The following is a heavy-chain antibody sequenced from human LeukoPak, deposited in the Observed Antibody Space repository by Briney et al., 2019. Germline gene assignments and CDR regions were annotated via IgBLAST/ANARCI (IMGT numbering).Heavy chain of an antibody. Sequence: GGSLRLSCAASGFTFNNYAMTWVRQAPGRGLEWVSTISNSGGSTYYADSVKGRFTISRDNSKNTLYLQMNSLRAEDTAVYYCAKDQYCIDDSCPHQRGFHYWGQGTLVTVSS. D-gene: IGHD2-15*01. CDR1: GFTFNNYA. V-gene: IGHV3-23*01. J-gene: IGHJ4*02. CDR3: AKDQYCIDDSCPHQRGFHY. CDR2: ISNSGGST.